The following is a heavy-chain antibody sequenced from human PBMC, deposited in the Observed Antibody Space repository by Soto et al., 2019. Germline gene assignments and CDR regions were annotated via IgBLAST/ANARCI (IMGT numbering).Heavy chain of an antibody. D-gene: IGHD3-9*01. J-gene: IGHJ3*02. CDR1: GGTFSSYA. CDR2: IIPIFGTA. CDR3: ARGRDYDILTGYYKLGDAFDI. V-gene: IGHV1-69*13. Sequence: SVKVSCKASGGTFSSYAISWVRQAPGQGLEWMGGIIPIFGTANYAQKFQGRVTITADESTSTAYMELSSLRSEDTAVYYCARGRDYDILTGYYKLGDAFDIWGQGTMVTVSS.